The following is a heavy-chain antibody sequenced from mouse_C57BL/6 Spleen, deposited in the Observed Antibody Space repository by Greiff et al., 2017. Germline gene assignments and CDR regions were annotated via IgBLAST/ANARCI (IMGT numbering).Heavy chain of an antibody. D-gene: IGHD1-1*01. CDR2: IYPGDGDT. J-gene: IGHJ4*01. V-gene: IGHV1-82*01. CDR1: GYAFSSSW. Sequence: QVQLQQSGPELVKPGASVKISCKASGYAFSSSWMNWVKQRPGKGLEWIGRIYPGDGDTNYNGKFKGKATLTADNSSSTAYMQLSSLTSEDSAVYFCARSLYYGSSSYAMDYWGQGTSVTVSS. CDR3: ARSLYYGSSSYAMDY.